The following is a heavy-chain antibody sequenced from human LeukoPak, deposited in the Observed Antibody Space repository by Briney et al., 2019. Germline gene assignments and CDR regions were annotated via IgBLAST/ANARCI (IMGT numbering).Heavy chain of an antibody. CDR2: IRYDGSNK. Sequence: PGGSLRLSCAASGFTFSSYGMHWVRQAPGKGLEGVAFIRYDGSNKYYTDSVKGRFTISRDNSKNTLYLQMNSLRAEDTAVYYCANRPRGYSYGQGYWGQGTLVTVSS. D-gene: IGHD5-18*01. CDR3: ANRPRGYSYGQGY. J-gene: IGHJ4*02. V-gene: IGHV3-30*02. CDR1: GFTFSSYG.